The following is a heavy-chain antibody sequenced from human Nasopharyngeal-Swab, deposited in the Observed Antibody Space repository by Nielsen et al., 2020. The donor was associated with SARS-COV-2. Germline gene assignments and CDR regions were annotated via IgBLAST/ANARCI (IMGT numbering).Heavy chain of an antibody. J-gene: IGHJ3*02. Sequence: GGSLRLSCTVSGFTFSSYGMHWVRQAPGKGLEWVAVIWYDGSYKYYGDSVKGRFTISRDNSKNTLYLEMNNLRLEDTAVYYCARDRVGWLQLSPDAFDIWGQGTMVTVSS. D-gene: IGHD5-24*01. CDR1: GFTFSSYG. CDR2: IWYDGSYK. CDR3: ARDRVGWLQLSPDAFDI. V-gene: IGHV3-33*01.